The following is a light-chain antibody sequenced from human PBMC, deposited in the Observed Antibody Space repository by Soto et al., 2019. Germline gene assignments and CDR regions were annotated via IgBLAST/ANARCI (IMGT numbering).Light chain of an antibody. CDR2: KAS. CDR1: QSISTW. Sequence: DIQLTQSPSTLSASVGDRVTITCRASQSISTWLAWYQQKPGTAPKPLIYKASTLESGVPSRFSGSRSGTEFTLTVSSLQPDDFATYYCQQYNDSFPYTFGQGTKVDIK. J-gene: IGKJ2*01. CDR3: QQYNDSFPYT. V-gene: IGKV1-5*03.